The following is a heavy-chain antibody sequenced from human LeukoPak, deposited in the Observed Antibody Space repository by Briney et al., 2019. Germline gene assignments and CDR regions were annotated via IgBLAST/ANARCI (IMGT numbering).Heavy chain of an antibody. CDR2: MNPRTGFA. Sequence: ASVKVSCKASGYTFDIYNVYWVRQATGKGLEWMGWMNPRTGFAGYAQKFQDRVNMTRNTFITTAYMELTSLRSEDTAVYFCARGGIRDSNNVNCLYMDVWGKGTTVIVSS. D-gene: IGHD3-16*01. CDR1: GYTFDIYN. J-gene: IGHJ6*04. CDR3: ARGGIRDSNNVNCLYMDV. V-gene: IGHV1-8*01.